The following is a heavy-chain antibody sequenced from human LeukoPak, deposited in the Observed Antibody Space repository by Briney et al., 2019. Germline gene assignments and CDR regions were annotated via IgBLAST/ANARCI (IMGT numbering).Heavy chain of an antibody. Sequence: GGSLRLSCAASGFTFSSHGMHWVRQAPGKGLEWVAFTRYDGSNKYYADFVKGRFTISRDNSKNTLYLQMNSLRSDDTAVYYCARDTDPFDYWGQGTLVTVSS. CDR1: GFTFSSHG. CDR3: ARDTDPFDY. J-gene: IGHJ4*02. V-gene: IGHV3-30*02. CDR2: TRYDGSNK. D-gene: IGHD4-11*01.